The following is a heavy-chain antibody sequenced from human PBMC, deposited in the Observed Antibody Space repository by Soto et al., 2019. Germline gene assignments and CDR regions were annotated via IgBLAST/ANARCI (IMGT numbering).Heavy chain of an antibody. Sequence: GGSLRLSCAASGFTFSSYGMHWVRQAPGKGLEWVAVIWYDGSNKYYADSVKGRFTISRDNSKNTLYLQMNSLRAEHTAVYYCAREVAAPDYYYYGMDVWGQGTTVTVSS. CDR3: AREVAAPDYYYYGMDV. CDR1: GFTFSSYG. D-gene: IGHD6-6*01. V-gene: IGHV3-33*01. CDR2: IWYDGSNK. J-gene: IGHJ6*02.